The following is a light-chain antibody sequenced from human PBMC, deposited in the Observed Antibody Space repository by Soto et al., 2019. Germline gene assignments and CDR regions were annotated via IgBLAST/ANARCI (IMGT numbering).Light chain of an antibody. CDR1: QSIASN. CDR3: QQHNSWPF. CDR2: SAS. Sequence: EIVMTQSPATLPVSPGESATLSCRASQSIASNLAWYQQKPGQAPRLLIHSASARATGIPPRFSGSGSGTEFTLTCSSLRSEDFAVYYCQQHNSWPFLGQRTILEIK. J-gene: IGKJ2*01. V-gene: IGKV3-15*01.